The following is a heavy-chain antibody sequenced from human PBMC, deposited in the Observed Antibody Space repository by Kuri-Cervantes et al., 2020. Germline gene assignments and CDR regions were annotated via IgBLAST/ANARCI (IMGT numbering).Heavy chain of an antibody. D-gene: IGHD3-16*01. Sequence: GGSLRLSCAASGFSFSDYNMNRVRQAPGRGLEWVSSISGGSSFIDYADSVKGRFTISRDNSKNTLYLQMNSLRAEDTAVYYCAKEGYVWGSAIDYWGQGTLVTVSS. V-gene: IGHV3-21*04. J-gene: IGHJ4*02. CDR1: GFSFSDYN. CDR2: ISGGSSFI. CDR3: AKEGYVWGSAIDY.